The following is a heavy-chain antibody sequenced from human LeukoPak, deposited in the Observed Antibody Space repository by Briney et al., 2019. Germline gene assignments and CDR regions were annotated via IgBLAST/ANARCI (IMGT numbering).Heavy chain of an antibody. D-gene: IGHD3-10*01. CDR1: GFTVSSNY. V-gene: IGHV3-66*01. CDR3: ARSGFGVLYYYGMDV. Sequence: GGSLRLSCAASGFTVSSNYMSWVRQAPGKGMEWVSIIYSGDSTYYADSVKGRFTISRDNSKNTLWLQMNSLRAEDTAVYYCARSGFGVLYYYGMDVWGQGTTVTVSS. CDR2: IYSGDST. J-gene: IGHJ6*02.